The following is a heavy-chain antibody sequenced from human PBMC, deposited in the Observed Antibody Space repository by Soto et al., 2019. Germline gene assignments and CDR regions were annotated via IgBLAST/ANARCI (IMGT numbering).Heavy chain of an antibody. CDR2: IYPGDSDT. J-gene: IGHJ4*02. Sequence: PGESLKISCKGSGYSFTSYWIGWVRQMPGKGLEWMGIIYPGDSDTRYSPSFQGQVTISADKSISTAYLQWSSLKASDTAIFYCARYSGSYWHYFDSWGQGTLVTVSS. CDR3: ARYSGSYWHYFDS. V-gene: IGHV5-51*01. D-gene: IGHD1-26*01. CDR1: GYSFTSYW.